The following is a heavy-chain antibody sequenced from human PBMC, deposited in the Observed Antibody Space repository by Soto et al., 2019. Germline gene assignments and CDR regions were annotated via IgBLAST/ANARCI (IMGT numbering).Heavy chain of an antibody. CDR2: ISASGGST. V-gene: IGHV3-23*04. CDR3: SKDMSGEGSYYIYGMDV. D-gene: IGHD3-10*01. J-gene: IGHJ6*02. Sequence: EVQLVESGGGLVQPGGSLRLSCAASGFTFSSYAMRWVRQAPGKGLEWVSTISASGGSTYHADSVKGRFTISRDNSKNTLKLQMNRLRDEDTAEYYCSKDMSGEGSYYIYGMDVWGQGTTVTVS. CDR1: GFTFSSYA.